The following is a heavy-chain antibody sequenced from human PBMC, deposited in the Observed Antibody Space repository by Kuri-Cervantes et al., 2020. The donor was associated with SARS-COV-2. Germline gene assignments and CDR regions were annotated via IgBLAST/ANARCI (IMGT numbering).Heavy chain of an antibody. CDR1: GFTFSSYG. D-gene: IGHD3-10*01. J-gene: IGHJ6*02. V-gene: IGHV3-21*01. CDR3: ARDYGSGPSGAYYYDGMDV. CDR2: ISSSSSYI. Sequence: GGSLRLSCAASGFTFSSYGMNWVRQAPGKGLEWVSSISSSSSYIYYADSVKGRFTISRDNAKNSLYLQMNSLRAEDTAVYYCARDYGSGPSGAYYYDGMDVWGQGTTVTVSS.